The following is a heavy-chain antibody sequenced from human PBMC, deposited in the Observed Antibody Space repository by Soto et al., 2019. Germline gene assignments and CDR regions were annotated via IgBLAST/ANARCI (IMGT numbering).Heavy chain of an antibody. V-gene: IGHV4-4*02. CDR3: ARDYYDCWSGYYSYYYYGMDV. Sequence: QVQLQESGPGLVKPSGTLSLTCAVSGGSISSSNWWRWVRQPPGKGLEWIGEIYHSGSTNYNPSLKSRVTISVDKSKNQFSLKLSSVTAADTAVYYCARDYYDCWSGYYSYYYYGMDVWGQGTTVTVSS. CDR1: GGSISSSNW. D-gene: IGHD3-3*01. J-gene: IGHJ6*02. CDR2: IYHSGST.